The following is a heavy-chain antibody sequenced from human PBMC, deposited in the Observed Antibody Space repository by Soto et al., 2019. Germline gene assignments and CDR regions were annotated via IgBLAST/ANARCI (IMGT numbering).Heavy chain of an antibody. CDR2: IHYEGRT. CDR3: ARGRRSGWYHFAS. V-gene: IGHV4-59*01. Sequence: SETLSLTCTVSGGSITTYYWSWIRQPPGKGLEWIGCIHYEGRTNYNPSLKSRVTILVDTSQNHFSMKLTSVTAADTAVYFCARGRRSGWYHFASWAQRTLVTVS. CDR1: GGSITTYY. D-gene: IGHD6-19*01. J-gene: IGHJ1*01.